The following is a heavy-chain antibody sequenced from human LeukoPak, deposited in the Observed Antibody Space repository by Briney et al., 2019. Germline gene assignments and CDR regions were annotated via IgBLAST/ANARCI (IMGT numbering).Heavy chain of an antibody. D-gene: IGHD4-17*01. CDR3: ARDPATVTSYFDY. V-gene: IGHV3-33*01. CDR2: IWYDGSKK. CDR1: GLTFSNHG. J-gene: IGHJ4*02. Sequence: PGGSLRLSCAVSGLTFSNHGFHWVRQPPGEGLEWVAVIWYDGSKKYYADSVRGRFTISRGDSKSTLYLQMNSLRVEDTAIYYCARDPATVTSYFDYWGQGTLVTVSS.